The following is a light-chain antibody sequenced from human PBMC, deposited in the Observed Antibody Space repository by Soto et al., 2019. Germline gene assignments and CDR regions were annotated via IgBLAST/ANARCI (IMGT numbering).Light chain of an antibody. CDR1: QAISAY. J-gene: IGKJ1*01. CDR3: QQSYSTPRT. Sequence: DIQMTQSPSSLSASVGDKVTITCRASQAISAYLNWYQQKPGKAPKILIYAASSLQSGVPSRFSGSGSGTDFTLTISSLQPEDFATYYCQQSYSTPRTFGQATKVAIK. CDR2: AAS. V-gene: IGKV1-39*01.